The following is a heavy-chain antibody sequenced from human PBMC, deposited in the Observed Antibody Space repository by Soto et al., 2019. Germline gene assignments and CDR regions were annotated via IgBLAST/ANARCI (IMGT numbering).Heavy chain of an antibody. Sequence: PSETLSLTCTVSGGSISSSSYYWSWIRQPPGKGLEWIGYIYYSGSTNYNPSLKSRVTISVDTSKNQFSLKLSSVTAADTAVYYCARVVAGTSYYYYYMDVWGKGTTVTAP. D-gene: IGHD6-19*01. CDR1: GGSISSSSYY. CDR2: IYYSGST. J-gene: IGHJ6*03. CDR3: ARVVAGTSYYYYYMDV. V-gene: IGHV4-61*05.